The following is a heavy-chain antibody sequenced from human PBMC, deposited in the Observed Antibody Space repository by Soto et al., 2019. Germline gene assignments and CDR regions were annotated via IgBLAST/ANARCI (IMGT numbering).Heavy chain of an antibody. Sequence: ASVKVSCKASGYTFTSYDINWVRQATGQGLEWMGIINPSSGSTGYAQKFQGRVTMTRDTSTSTVYMELSSLRSEDTAVYYCARGAGLCSGGSCYSDNWFDPWGQGTLVTVSS. CDR3: ARGAGLCSGGSCYSDNWFDP. D-gene: IGHD2-15*01. J-gene: IGHJ5*02. CDR2: INPSSGST. V-gene: IGHV1-46*01. CDR1: GYTFTSYD.